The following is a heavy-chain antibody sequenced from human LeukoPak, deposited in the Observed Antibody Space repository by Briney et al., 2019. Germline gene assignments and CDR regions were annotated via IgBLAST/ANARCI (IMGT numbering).Heavy chain of an antibody. CDR2: IYYSGRT. D-gene: IGHD7-27*01. CDR1: GGSISSYY. Sequence: SETLSLTCTVPGGSISSYYWSWIRQPPGKGLEWIGYIYYSGRTNYTPSLKSRVNISVETSKNQFSLKLSSVTAADTAVYYCARRHWGPIDYWGQGTLVTVSS. CDR3: ARRHWGPIDY. J-gene: IGHJ4*02. V-gene: IGHV4-59*12.